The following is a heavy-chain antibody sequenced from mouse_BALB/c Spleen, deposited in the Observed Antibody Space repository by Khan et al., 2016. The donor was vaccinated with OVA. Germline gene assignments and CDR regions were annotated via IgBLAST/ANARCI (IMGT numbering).Heavy chain of an antibody. Sequence: VQLQQPGAELAKPGASVKMSCKASGYTFTSYWMHWVKQRPGQGLEWIGYIDPSTDYTEYNQKFRDKATLTVDKSSTTVYMQLTSLTSEDSAVYYCVNHGSSSAWFTYWGQGTLVTVSA. CDR2: IDPSTDYT. V-gene: IGHV1-7*01. D-gene: IGHD1-1*01. CDR1: GYTFTSYW. CDR3: VNHGSSSAWFTY. J-gene: IGHJ3*01.